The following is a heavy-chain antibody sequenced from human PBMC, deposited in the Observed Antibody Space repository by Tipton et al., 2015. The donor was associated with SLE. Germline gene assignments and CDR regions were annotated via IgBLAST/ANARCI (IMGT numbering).Heavy chain of an antibody. D-gene: IGHD3-22*01. CDR1: GFTFSSYS. Sequence: SLRLSCAASGFTFSSYSMNWVRQAPGKGLEWVSSISSSSSYIYYADSVKGRFTISRDNAKNSLYLQMSSLRAEDTAVYYCARVPRPDSSGSPLGYWCQGTLVTVSS. V-gene: IGHV3-21*01. CDR2: ISSSSSYI. J-gene: IGHJ4*02. CDR3: ARVPRPDSSGSPLGY.